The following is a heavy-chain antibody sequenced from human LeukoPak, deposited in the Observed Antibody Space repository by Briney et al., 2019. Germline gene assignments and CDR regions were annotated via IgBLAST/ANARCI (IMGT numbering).Heavy chain of an antibody. J-gene: IGHJ4*02. CDR3: ATADRSFWTIDS. D-gene: IGHD3/OR15-3a*01. Sequence: SETLSLTCAVYGGSFSGYYWSWIRQPPGKGLEWIGEVNHSGSTNYNPSLKSRVTISVDTSKNQFSLKLTSVTAADTAMYYCATADRSFWTIDSWGQGTLDTVSS. V-gene: IGHV4-34*01. CDR2: VNHSGST. CDR1: GGSFSGYY.